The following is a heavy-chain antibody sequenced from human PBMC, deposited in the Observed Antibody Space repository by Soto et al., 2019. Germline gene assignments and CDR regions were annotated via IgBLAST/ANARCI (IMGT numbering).Heavy chain of an antibody. CDR3: ARDSTNPSLGYCSSTSCHPRRLLFDP. Sequence: ASVKVSCKASGYTFTGYYMHWVRQAPGQGLEWMGWINPNSARTNYAQKFQGRVTMTRDTSISAAYMELSRLRSDDTAVYYCARDSTNPSLGYCSSTSCHPRRLLFDPWAQGTLVTSPQ. CDR1: GYTFTGYY. D-gene: IGHD2-2*01. CDR2: INPNSART. J-gene: IGHJ5*02. V-gene: IGHV1-2*02.